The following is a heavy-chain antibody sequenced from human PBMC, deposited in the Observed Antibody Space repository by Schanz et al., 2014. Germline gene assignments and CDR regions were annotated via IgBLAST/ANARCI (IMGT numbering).Heavy chain of an antibody. CDR1: GFTFENYA. J-gene: IGHJ4*02. CDR2: INWSDGGST. Sequence: EVQLVESGGGVVRPGGSLRLSCAASGFTFENYALTWVRQVPGKGLEWVSRINWSDGGSTGYADSVRGRFTISRDNAKNSLNLQMNSLRAEDTAVYYCGRIGGSVFDYWAQGTLVTVSS. CDR3: GRIGGSVFDY. V-gene: IGHV3-20*04. D-gene: IGHD3-10*01.